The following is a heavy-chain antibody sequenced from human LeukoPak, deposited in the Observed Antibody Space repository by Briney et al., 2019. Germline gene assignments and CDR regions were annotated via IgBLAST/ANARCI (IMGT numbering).Heavy chain of an antibody. J-gene: IGHJ4*02. CDR2: IKSKTDGGTT. V-gene: IGHV3-15*01. CDR1: GLTFSNAW. D-gene: IGHD6-19*01. Sequence: GGSLRLSCAASGLTFSNAWMSWVRQAPGKGLEWVGRIKSKTDGGTTDYAAPVKGRFTISRDDSKNTLYLQMNSLKTEDTAVYYCTTQWLVRGGFDYWGQGTLVTVSS. CDR3: TTQWLVRGGFDY.